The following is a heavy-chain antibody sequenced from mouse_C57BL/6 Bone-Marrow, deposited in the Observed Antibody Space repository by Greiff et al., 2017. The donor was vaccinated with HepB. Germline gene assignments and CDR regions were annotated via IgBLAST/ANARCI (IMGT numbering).Heavy chain of an antibody. V-gene: IGHV5-4*01. CDR3: ARDELRALDY. Sequence: EVKLVESGGGLVKPGGSLKLSCAASGFTFSSYAMSWVRQTPEKRLEWVATISDGGSYTYYPDNVKGRFTISRDNAKNNLYLQMSHLKSEDTAMYYCARDELRALDYWGQGTTLTVSS. CDR1: GFTFSSYA. J-gene: IGHJ2*01. CDR2: ISDGGSYT. D-gene: IGHD3-2*02.